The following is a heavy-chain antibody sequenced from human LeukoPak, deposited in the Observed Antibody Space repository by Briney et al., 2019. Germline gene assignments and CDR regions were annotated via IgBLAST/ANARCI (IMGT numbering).Heavy chain of an antibody. J-gene: IGHJ4*02. D-gene: IGHD1-26*01. CDR3: AKSRGESRGASNY. V-gene: IGHV3-23*01. CDR1: GFTFSSYA. CDR2: ISGSGDTT. Sequence: GGSLRLSCAASGFTFSSYAMNWVRXXPGKXXXXXXXISGSGDTTYYADSVKGRFTISRDNSKNTLYLQMNSLRAEDTAVYYCAKSRGESRGASNYWGQGTLVTVSS.